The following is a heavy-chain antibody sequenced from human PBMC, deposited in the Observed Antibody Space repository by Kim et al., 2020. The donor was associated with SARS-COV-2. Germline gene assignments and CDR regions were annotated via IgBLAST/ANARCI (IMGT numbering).Heavy chain of an antibody. D-gene: IGHD2-2*01. CDR2: IYSGGST. V-gene: IGHV3-53*01. Sequence: GGSLRLSCAASGFTVSSNYMSWVRQAPGKGLEWVSVIYSGGSTYYADSVKGRFTISRDNSKNTLYLQMNSLRAEDTAVYYCARDRVVPAATATHQYYYGMDVWGQGTTVTVSS. CDR1: GFTVSSNY. CDR3: ARDRVVPAATATHQYYYGMDV. J-gene: IGHJ6*02.